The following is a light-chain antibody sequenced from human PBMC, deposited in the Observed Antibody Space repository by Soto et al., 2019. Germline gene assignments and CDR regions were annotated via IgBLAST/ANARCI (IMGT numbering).Light chain of an antibody. CDR2: AAS. CDR1: QTITRW. V-gene: IGKV1-39*01. Sequence: DIHMIQSPSTLSSTIADISTNTCLASQTITRWMAWYQQEPGKANELMIYAASTLQSGVKSRFSGSGSETDFTLTIRSMQPEDSASYYCKKSHSPQWKFGKGNTVAIK. CDR3: KKSHSPQWK. J-gene: IGKJ1*01.